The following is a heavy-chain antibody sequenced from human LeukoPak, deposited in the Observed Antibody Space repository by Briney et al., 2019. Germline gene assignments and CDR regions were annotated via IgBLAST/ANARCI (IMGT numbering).Heavy chain of an antibody. CDR3: AKDYALTYYDILTDNWFDP. J-gene: IGHJ5*02. D-gene: IGHD3-9*01. Sequence: GGSLRLSCAASGFTFSSYGMHWVRQAPGKGLEWVAVISYDGSNKYYADSVKGRFTISRDNSKNTLYLQMNSLRAEDTAVYYCAKDYALTYYDILTDNWFDPWGQGTLVTVSS. CDR1: GFTFSSYG. V-gene: IGHV3-30*18. CDR2: ISYDGSNK.